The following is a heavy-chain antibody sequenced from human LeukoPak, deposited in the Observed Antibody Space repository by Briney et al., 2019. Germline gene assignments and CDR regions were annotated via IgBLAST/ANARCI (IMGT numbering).Heavy chain of an antibody. Sequence: GGSLRLSCAASGFSFNSHAFNWVRQAPGKGLESLSYISHDSNTILYADSVGGRFTISRDDAENSVYLQMNSLRDEDTAVYYCVRGYCNTVNCYDCWGQGTLVTVSS. CDR2: ISHDSNTI. CDR3: VRGYCNTVNCYDC. V-gene: IGHV3-48*02. D-gene: IGHD2/OR15-2a*01. CDR1: GFSFNSHA. J-gene: IGHJ5*01.